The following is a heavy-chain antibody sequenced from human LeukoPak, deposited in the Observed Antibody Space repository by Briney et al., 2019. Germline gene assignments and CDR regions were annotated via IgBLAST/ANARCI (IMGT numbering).Heavy chain of an antibody. J-gene: IGHJ4*02. CDR2: IKEDGSDK. CDR3: ARDIGYHTFDY. V-gene: IGHV3-7*05. D-gene: IGHD5-12*01. CDR1: GFTFSNFW. Sequence: GGSLRLSCAASGFTFSNFWMAWVRQAPGKGLEWVAHIKEDGSDKKYVDSVMGRFTISRDNPKNSLYLQMNSLRAEDTAVYYCARDIGYHTFDYWGQGGLVTVSA.